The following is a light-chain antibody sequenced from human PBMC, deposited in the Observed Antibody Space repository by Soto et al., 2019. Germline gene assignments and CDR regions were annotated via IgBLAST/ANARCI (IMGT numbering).Light chain of an antibody. CDR1: SSDVGGFNY. CDR2: DVT. V-gene: IGLV2-14*03. Sequence: QSALTQPASVSGSPGQSITISCTGTSSDVGGFNYVSWYQQHPGKAPQLMIYDVTNRPSGVSYRFSGSKSGNTASLTISGLQAEDEADYYSNSYTTSSTYVFGTGTKLTVL. CDR3: NSYTTSSTYV. J-gene: IGLJ1*01.